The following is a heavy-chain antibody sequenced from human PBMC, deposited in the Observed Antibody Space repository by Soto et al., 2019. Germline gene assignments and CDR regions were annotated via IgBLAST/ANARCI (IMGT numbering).Heavy chain of an antibody. D-gene: IGHD3-3*01. CDR2: ISGDGSKR. CDR3: AKDLTRGPTKPYAIWSGSDY. J-gene: IGHJ4*02. Sequence: GALRLSCAASGFTFDEYALHWVCQPPGKGVERVSLISGDGSKREYADSVQGRFTIARDNSKYSLYLEMNSLRPEDTALYYLAKDLTRGPTKPYAIWSGSDYRRRRTMVAASS. V-gene: IGHV3-43D*04. CDR1: GFTFDEYA.